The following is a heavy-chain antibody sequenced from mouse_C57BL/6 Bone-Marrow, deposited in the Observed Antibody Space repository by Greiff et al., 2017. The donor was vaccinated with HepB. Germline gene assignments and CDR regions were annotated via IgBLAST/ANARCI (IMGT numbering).Heavy chain of an antibody. CDR3: ARKGALITTVVHYFDY. J-gene: IGHJ2*01. Sequence: VQLQQPGAELVKPGASVKLSCKASGYTFTSYWMHWVKQRPGQGLEWIGMIHPNSGSTNYNKKFKSKATLTVDKSSSTAYMQLSSLTSEDSAVYYCARKGALITTVVHYFDYWGQGTTLTVSS. V-gene: IGHV1-64*01. D-gene: IGHD1-1*01. CDR2: IHPNSGST. CDR1: GYTFTSYW.